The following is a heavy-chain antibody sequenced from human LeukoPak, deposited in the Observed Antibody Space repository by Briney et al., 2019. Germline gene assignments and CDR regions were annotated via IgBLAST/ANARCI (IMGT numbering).Heavy chain of an antibody. Sequence: ASVKVSCKASGGTFSSYTISGVRQAPGQGLEWMGRIIPILGIANYAQKFQGRVTITADKSTSTAYMELSSLRSEDTAVYYCARNSLASRGLNRQLSSPQETDYWGQGTLVTVSS. CDR3: ARNSLASRGLNRQLSSPQETDY. D-gene: IGHD6-6*01. CDR1: GGTFSSYT. J-gene: IGHJ4*02. V-gene: IGHV1-69*02. CDR2: IIPILGIA.